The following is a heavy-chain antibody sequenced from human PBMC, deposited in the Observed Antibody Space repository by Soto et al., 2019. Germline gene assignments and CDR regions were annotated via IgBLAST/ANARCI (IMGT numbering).Heavy chain of an antibody. CDR2: IRKDESKK. Sequence: EVQLVESGGGLVQPGESLRLSCSASGFTFSDYWMTWVRQAPGKGLEWVANIRKDESKKSYLDSVRGRFTVSRDNARNLLSLQMDSLRAEDRARYDCAIYVISGSCPYYDACDIWGQGTMVSVS. V-gene: IGHV3-7*02. J-gene: IGHJ3*02. D-gene: IGHD2-15*01. CDR3: AIYVISGSCPYYDACDI. CDR1: GFTFSDYW.